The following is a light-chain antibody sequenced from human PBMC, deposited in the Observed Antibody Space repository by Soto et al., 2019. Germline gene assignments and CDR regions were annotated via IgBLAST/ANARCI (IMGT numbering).Light chain of an antibody. CDR2: GAS. V-gene: IGKV3-20*01. J-gene: IGKJ1*01. CDR3: QKYDSSPRT. Sequence: EIVLTQSPGTLSLSPGERATLSCRASQSVSSSFLAWYQQKPGQAPRLLIYGASSRAPGIPDRFSGSGSGTDFSLNISRLEPDDLAVYYCQKYDSSPRTFGQGTKVEIK. CDR1: QSVSSSF.